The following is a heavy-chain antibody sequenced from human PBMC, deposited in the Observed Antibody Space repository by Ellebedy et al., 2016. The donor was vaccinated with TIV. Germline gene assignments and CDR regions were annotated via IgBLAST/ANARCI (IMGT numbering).Heavy chain of an antibody. CDR1: GFTFSSYA. V-gene: IGHV3-30-3*01. CDR2: ISYDGSNK. D-gene: IGHD2-2*01. J-gene: IGHJ5*02. Sequence: GESLKISXAASGFTFSSYAMHWVRQAPGKGLEWVAVISYDGSNKYYADSVKGRFTISRDNSKNTLYLQMNSLRAEDTAVYYCAKGVVPANIISGFDPWGQGTLVTVSS. CDR3: AKGVVPANIISGFDP.